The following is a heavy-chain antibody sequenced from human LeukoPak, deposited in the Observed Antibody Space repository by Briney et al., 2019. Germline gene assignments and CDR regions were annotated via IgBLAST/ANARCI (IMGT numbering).Heavy chain of an antibody. Sequence: GGSLRLSCAASGFTFSSCCINWVRQAPGKGLEWVSSISSGSSYIYYADSVKGRFTISRDNSKNTLYLQMNSLRAEDTAVYYCANPPTVTKTRFDSWGQGTLVTVSS. CDR2: ISSGSSYI. CDR3: ANPPTVTKTRFDS. D-gene: IGHD4-17*01. J-gene: IGHJ5*01. CDR1: GFTFSSCC. V-gene: IGHV3-21*04.